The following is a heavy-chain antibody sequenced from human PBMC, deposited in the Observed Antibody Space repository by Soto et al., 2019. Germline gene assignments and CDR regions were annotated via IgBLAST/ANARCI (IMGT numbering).Heavy chain of an antibody. J-gene: IGHJ5*02. CDR3: AKDYSVAATCFWCDP. CDR1: GFTFDDYT. Sequence: GESLRLSCAASGFTFDDYTMHWVRQAPGKGLEWVSLISWDGGSTYYADSVKGRFTISRGNSKDSLYQQMNNLRTDYTAVYYCAKDYSVAATCFWCDPWGNGTLGIVPS. CDR2: ISWDGGST. D-gene: IGHD6-19*01. V-gene: IGHV3-43*01.